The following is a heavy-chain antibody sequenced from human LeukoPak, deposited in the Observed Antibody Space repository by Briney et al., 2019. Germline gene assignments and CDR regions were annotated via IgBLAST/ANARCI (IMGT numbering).Heavy chain of an antibody. Sequence: PTQTLSLTCTVSGGSISSGDYYWSWIRQPPGKGLEWIGYIYYSGSTYYNPSLKSRVTISVDTSKNQFSLKLSSVTAADTAVYYCARSSYDSSGYYPDYWGQGTLVTVSS. J-gene: IGHJ4*02. CDR2: IYYSGST. D-gene: IGHD3-22*01. CDR1: GGSISSGDYY. V-gene: IGHV4-30-4*08. CDR3: ARSSYDSSGYYPDY.